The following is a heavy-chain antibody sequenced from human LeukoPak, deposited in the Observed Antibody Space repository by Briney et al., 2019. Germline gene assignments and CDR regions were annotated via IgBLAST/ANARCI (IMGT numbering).Heavy chain of an antibody. J-gene: IGHJ3*02. CDR2: ISGSGTTI. CDR1: GFTFSSYE. V-gene: IGHV3-48*03. Sequence: GGSLRLSCAASGFTFSSYEMNWVRQAPGKGLEWVSYISGSGTTIFYADSVKGRFTFSRDNAKNSLYLHMNSLSAEDTAVYFCATETENSNYDAFDSWGQGTLVSASS. D-gene: IGHD4-11*01. CDR3: ATETENSNYDAFDS.